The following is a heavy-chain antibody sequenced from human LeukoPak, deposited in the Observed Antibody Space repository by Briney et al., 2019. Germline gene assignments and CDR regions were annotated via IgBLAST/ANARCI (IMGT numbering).Heavy chain of an antibody. V-gene: IGHV1-2*02. J-gene: IGHJ3*02. CDR2: INPNSGVT. CDR3: ARDRYYESAGNSPGERALEI. Sequence: ASVKVSCKTSGYTFIAYYIHWVRQAPGQGLEWMARINPNSGVTKFAQKFQGRVTMSRDTSISTAYMELSGLTSDDTAVYYCARDRYYESAGNSPGERALEIWGQGTMVTVSS. CDR1: GYTFIAYY. D-gene: IGHD2/OR15-2a*01.